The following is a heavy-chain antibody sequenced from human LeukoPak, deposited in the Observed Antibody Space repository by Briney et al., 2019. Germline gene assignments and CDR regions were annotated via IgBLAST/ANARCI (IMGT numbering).Heavy chain of an antibody. CDR1: GFTVSSNY. CDR2: IYSGDST. J-gene: IGHJ4*02. Sequence: GGSLRLSCAASGFTVSSNYMSWVRQAPGKGLEWVSVIYSGDSTYYADSVKGRFTISRDNSKNTLYLQMNSLRAEDTAVYYCARVRYILGSYYFDYWGQGTLVTVSS. V-gene: IGHV3-53*01. D-gene: IGHD1-26*01. CDR3: ARVRYILGSYYFDY.